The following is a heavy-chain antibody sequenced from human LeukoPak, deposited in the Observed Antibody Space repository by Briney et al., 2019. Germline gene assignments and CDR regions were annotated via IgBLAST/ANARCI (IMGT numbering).Heavy chain of an antibody. J-gene: IGHJ3*02. CDR2: IRAKTNGGTT. D-gene: IGHD2-2*01. Sequence: SGGFLRLSCEASGFSFNNAWMTWVRQAPGKGLQWVGRIRAKTNGGTTDYTAPVKGRFIISRDDSQSTLYLQMNSLRAEDTAVYYCARGGSSLYAFDIWGQGTMVTVSS. CDR1: GFSFNNAW. V-gene: IGHV3-15*01. CDR3: ARGGSSLYAFDI.